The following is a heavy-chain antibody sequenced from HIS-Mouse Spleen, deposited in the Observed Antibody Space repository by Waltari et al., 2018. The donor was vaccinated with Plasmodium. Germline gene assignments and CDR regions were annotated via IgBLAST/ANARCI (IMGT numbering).Heavy chain of an antibody. D-gene: IGHD6-13*01. J-gene: IGHJ4*02. CDR2: ISYDGSNK. Sequence: QVQLVESGGGVVQPGRSLRLSCAASGFTFSSYGMHWVRQAPGKGRECVAVISYDGSNKYYADSVKGRFTISRDNSKNTLYLQMNSLRAEDTAVYYCAKDRRSSSWYVDYWGQGTLVTGSS. CDR1: GFTFSSYG. V-gene: IGHV3-30*18. CDR3: AKDRRSSSWYVDY.